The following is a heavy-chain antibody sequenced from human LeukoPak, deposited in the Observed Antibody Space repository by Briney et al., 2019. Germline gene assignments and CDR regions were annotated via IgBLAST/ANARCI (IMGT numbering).Heavy chain of an antibody. D-gene: IGHD1-14*01. CDR3: ARGTSGSFAEYFQH. J-gene: IGHJ1*01. V-gene: IGHV3-21*01. CDR2: ISSSSSYI. CDR1: GFTFSSYS. Sequence: PGGSLRLSCAASGFTFSSYSMNWVRQAPGKGLEWVSSISSSSSYIYYADSVKGRFTISRDNAKNSLYLQMNSLRAEDTAVYYCARGTSGSFAEYFQHWGQGTLVTVSS.